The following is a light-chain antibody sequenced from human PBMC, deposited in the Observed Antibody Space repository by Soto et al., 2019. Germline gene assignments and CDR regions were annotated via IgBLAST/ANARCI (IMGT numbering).Light chain of an antibody. CDR1: QSVRGN. CDR2: GAS. Sequence: EIVMTQSPATLSVSPGERATLSCRASQSVRGNLAWYQQKPGQAPRLLIYGASTRATGIPARFSGSGSGTEFTLTISSLQSEDFAVYYCQQYNNWLQTFGQGTKVEIK. J-gene: IGKJ1*01. V-gene: IGKV3-15*01. CDR3: QQYNNWLQT.